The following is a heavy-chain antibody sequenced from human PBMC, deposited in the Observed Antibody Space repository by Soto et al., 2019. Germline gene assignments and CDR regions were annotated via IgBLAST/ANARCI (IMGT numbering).Heavy chain of an antibody. CDR1: GGSISRGDYY. CDR2: IYYSGST. D-gene: IGHD2-21*01. J-gene: IGHJ4*02. Sequence: SETLSLTCTVSGGSISRGDYYWIWIRQPPGKGLEWIGYIYYSGSTYYNPSLKSRVTISVDTSRNQFSMKLSSVTAADTAVYYCARAKSPRSVVVPLFDYWGQGTLVTVSS. CDR3: ARAKSPRSVVVPLFDY. V-gene: IGHV4-30-4*01.